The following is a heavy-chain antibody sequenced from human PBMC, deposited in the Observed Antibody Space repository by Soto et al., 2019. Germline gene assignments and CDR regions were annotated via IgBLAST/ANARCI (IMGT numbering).Heavy chain of an antibody. Sequence: QVQLVQSGAEVKKPGASVKVSCKASGYTFTSYGISWVRQAPGQGLEWMGCISAYNFNTNYAQKLQGRVTMNTDTTPRTAYMELRSRRSDDTAVYYCASGLGGYSGYDSPLASWGQGTLVTVSS. CDR2: ISAYNFNT. CDR3: ASGLGGYSGYDSPLAS. D-gene: IGHD5-12*01. V-gene: IGHV1-18*01. CDR1: GYTFTSYG. J-gene: IGHJ4*02.